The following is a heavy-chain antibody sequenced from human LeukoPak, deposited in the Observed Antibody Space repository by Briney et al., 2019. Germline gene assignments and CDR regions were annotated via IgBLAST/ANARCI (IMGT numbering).Heavy chain of an antibody. V-gene: IGHV3-23*01. CDR1: GFTFSSYA. D-gene: IGHD4-17*01. CDR3: AKDPDYGDYVPYFDY. Sequence: GGSLRLSCAASGFTFSSYAMSWVRQAPGKGLEWVSAISGSGGSTYYADSVKGRFTISRDNSKNTLYLQMNSLRAEDTAVYYCAKDPDYGDYVPYFDYWGQGTLVTVSS. CDR2: ISGSGGST. J-gene: IGHJ4*02.